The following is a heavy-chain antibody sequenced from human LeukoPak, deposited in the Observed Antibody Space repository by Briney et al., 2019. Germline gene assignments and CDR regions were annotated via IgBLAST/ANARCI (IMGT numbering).Heavy chain of an antibody. CDR2: ISGRGVGT. CDR1: GFDFNNYA. D-gene: IGHD3-10*01. CDR3: AIGATVRGVPNYYYYHMDV. Sequence: GGSLRLSCAASGFDFNNYAMTWVRQAPGKGLEWVSTISGRGVGTYYADSVKGRFTISRDNSQNTLYLQMNSLGADDTAVYYCAIGATVRGVPNYYYYHMDVWGKGTTVNVSS. J-gene: IGHJ6*03. V-gene: IGHV3-23*01.